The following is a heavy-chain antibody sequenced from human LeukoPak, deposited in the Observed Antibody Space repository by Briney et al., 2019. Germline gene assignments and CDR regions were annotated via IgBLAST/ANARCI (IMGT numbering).Heavy chain of an antibody. CDR3: AREGRYYSPQRGMDV. J-gene: IGHJ6*02. V-gene: IGHV3-66*01. CDR2: IYSGGST. CDR1: GFLVSNYY. D-gene: IGHD3-10*01. Sequence: GGSLRLSCAASGFLVSNYYMSWVRQAPGKGLEWVSVIYSGGSTYYADSVKGRFTISRDNSKNTLYLQMNSLRAEDTAVYYCAREGRYYSPQRGMDVWGQGTTVTVSS.